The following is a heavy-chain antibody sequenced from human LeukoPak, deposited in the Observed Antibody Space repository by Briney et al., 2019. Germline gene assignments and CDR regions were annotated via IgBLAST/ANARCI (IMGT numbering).Heavy chain of an antibody. D-gene: IGHD3-22*01. V-gene: IGHV3-23*01. CDR2: ISGSGGST. CDR1: GFTFSSYA. Sequence: GGSLRLSCAASGFTFSSYAMSWVRQAPGKGLEWVSAISGSGGSTYYADSVKGRFTISRDNSKNTLYLQMNSLRAEDTAVYYCAKVGGITMIVVVHFDYWGQGTLVTVSS. CDR3: AKVGGITMIVVVHFDY. J-gene: IGHJ4*02.